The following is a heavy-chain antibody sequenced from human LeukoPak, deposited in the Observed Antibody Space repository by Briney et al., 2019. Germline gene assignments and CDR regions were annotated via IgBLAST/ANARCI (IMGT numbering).Heavy chain of an antibody. J-gene: IGHJ4*02. V-gene: IGHV3-23*01. CDR1: GFTFSSYA. CDR3: AKIHDSSGYPADY. D-gene: IGHD3-22*01. Sequence: GGSLRLSCAASGFTFSSYAMSWVRQAPGKGLEWVSAISGSGGSTYYADSVKGRFTVSRDNSKNTLYLQMNSLRAEDTAVYYCAKIHDSSGYPADYWGQGTLVTVSS. CDR2: ISGSGGST.